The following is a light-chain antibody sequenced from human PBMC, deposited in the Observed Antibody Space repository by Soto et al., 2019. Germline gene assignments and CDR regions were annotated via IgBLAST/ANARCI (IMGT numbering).Light chain of an antibody. CDR2: EVT. Sequence: QSVLTQPPSVSGSPGQSVTISCTGTSSDVGSYSRVSWYQQPPGTAPKLMIYEVTYRPSGVPDRFSGSKSGNTASLTISGLQAEHEADYYCSSYTISNTWVFGGGTKLTVL. V-gene: IGLV2-18*02. CDR1: SSDVGSYSR. CDR3: SSYTISNTWV. J-gene: IGLJ3*02.